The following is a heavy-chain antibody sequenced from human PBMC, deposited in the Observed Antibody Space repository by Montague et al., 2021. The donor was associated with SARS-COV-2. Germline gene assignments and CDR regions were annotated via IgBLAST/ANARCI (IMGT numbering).Heavy chain of an antibody. Sequence: TLSLTCTVSGGSISSGGYYWSWIRQPPGKGLEWIGYNYYRWSTYHNPSLQSRVTISVDKSKNQVSLKLSSVTAAGTAVYYCARGFMVVVAIDGFDIWGQGTMVTVSS. CDR3: ARGFMVVVAIDGFDI. CDR1: GGSISSGGYY. V-gene: IGHV4-31*03. J-gene: IGHJ3*02. CDR2: NYYRWST. D-gene: IGHD2-21*01.